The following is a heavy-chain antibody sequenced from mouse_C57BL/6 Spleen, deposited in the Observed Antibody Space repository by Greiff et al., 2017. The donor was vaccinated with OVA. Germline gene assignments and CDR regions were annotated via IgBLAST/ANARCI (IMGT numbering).Heavy chain of an antibody. D-gene: IGHD2-1*01. CDR3: ARRDCNYGWYFDV. Sequence: QVQLKESGAELARPGASVKLSCKASGYTFTSYGISWVKQRPGQGLEWIGEIYPRSGNTYYNEKFKGKATLTADKSSSTAYMELRSLTSEDSAVYYCARRDCNYGWYFDVWGTGTTVTVSS. CDR1: GYTFTSYG. V-gene: IGHV1-81*01. J-gene: IGHJ1*03. CDR2: IYPRSGNT.